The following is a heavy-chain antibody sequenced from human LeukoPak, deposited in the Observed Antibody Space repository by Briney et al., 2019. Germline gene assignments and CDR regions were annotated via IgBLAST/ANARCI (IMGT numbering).Heavy chain of an antibody. Sequence: GGSLRLSCAASGFTFSDYYMSWIRQAPGKGLEWVAFIRYDGSNKYYADSVKGRFTISRDNSKNTLYLQMNSLRAEDTAVYYCARDLDSYGHRAHPFKYWGQGTLVTVSS. CDR2: IRYDGSNK. V-gene: IGHV3-30*02. CDR1: GFTFSDYY. J-gene: IGHJ4*02. D-gene: IGHD5-18*01. CDR3: ARDLDSYGHRAHPFKY.